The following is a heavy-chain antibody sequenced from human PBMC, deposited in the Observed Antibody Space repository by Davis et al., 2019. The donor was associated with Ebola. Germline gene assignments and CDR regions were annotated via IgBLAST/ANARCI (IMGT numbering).Heavy chain of an antibody. Sequence: GGSLRLSCVASGFTFDDHGMHWVRQAPGKGLEWVSGIDWNSARRGYGDSVKGRFTISRDNTKNSLYLQMNNLRVGDTALYYCARARGPDSSGPSDFWGQGTLVIVSA. CDR2: IDWNSARR. J-gene: IGHJ4*02. V-gene: IGHV3-9*01. D-gene: IGHD6-19*01. CDR1: GFTFDDHG. CDR3: ARARGPDSSGPSDF.